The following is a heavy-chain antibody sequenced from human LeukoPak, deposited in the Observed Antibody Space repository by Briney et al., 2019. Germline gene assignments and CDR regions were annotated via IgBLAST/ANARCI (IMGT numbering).Heavy chain of an antibody. V-gene: IGHV4-34*01. D-gene: IGHD2-2*01. Sequence: PEALSLTCAVYGGSFSGYYWSWIRQPPGEGLEWIWEINHSGVTNYNPPLKSRVAISVDTSKNQFSLNLSSVTAAGTALYYCARDPVPVSPHAFDISGQGTMGTVS. CDR1: GGSFSGYY. J-gene: IGHJ3*02. CDR3: ARDPVPVSPHAFDI. CDR2: INHSGVT.